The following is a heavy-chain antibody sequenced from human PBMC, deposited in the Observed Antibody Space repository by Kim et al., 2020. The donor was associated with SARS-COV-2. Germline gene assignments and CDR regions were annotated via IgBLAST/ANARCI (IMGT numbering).Heavy chain of an antibody. V-gene: IGHV3-30*04. CDR3: ARGGGGSCLDY. D-gene: IGHD2-15*01. CDR1: GFTFSSYA. Sequence: GGSLRLSCAASGFTFSSYAMHWVRQAPGKGLEWVAVISYDGSNKYYADSVKGRFTISRDNSKNTLYLQMNSLRAEDTAVYYCARGGGGSCLDYWGQGTLVTVSS. CDR2: ISYDGSNK. J-gene: IGHJ4*02.